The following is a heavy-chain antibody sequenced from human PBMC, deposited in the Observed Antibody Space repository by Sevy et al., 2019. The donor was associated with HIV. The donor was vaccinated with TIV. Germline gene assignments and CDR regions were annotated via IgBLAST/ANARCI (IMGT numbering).Heavy chain of an antibody. CDR2: INHSGST. CDR3: ALLGDYGGNSGFGY. V-gene: IGHV4-34*01. J-gene: IGHJ4*02. CDR1: GGSFSGYY. D-gene: IGHD4-17*01. Sequence: SETLSLTCAVYGGSFSGYYWSWIRQPPGKGLEWIGEINHSGSTNYNPSLKSRVTISVDTSKNQFSLKLSSVTAADTAVYYCALLGDYGGNSGFGYWGQGTLVTVSS.